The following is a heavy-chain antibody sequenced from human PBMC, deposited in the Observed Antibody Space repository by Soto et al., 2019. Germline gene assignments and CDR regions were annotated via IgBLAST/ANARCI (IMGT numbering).Heavy chain of an antibody. CDR3: ARELEDYTAGWELRGSAFDI. Sequence: ASVKVSCKASGYTFTSYGISWVRQAPGQGLEWMGWISAYNGNTNYAQKLQGRVTMTTDTSTSTAYMELRSLRSDDTAVYYCARELEDYTAGWELRGSAFDIWGQGTMVTVSS. V-gene: IGHV1-18*01. J-gene: IGHJ3*02. CDR2: ISAYNGNT. D-gene: IGHD1-26*01. CDR1: GYTFTSYG.